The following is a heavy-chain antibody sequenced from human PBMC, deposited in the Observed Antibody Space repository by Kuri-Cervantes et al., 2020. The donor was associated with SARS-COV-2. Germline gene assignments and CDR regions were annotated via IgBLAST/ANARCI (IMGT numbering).Heavy chain of an antibody. Sequence: LSLTCAASGFTFSTYGMHWVRQAPGKGLEWVAVISYDGSNKYYSDSVKGRFTISRDNSKNTLYLQMNSLRAEDTAVYYCARRKRYMVRGVTDSYYYYGMDVWGQGTTVTVSS. CDR2: ISYDGSNK. J-gene: IGHJ6*02. CDR1: GFTFSTYG. CDR3: ARRKRYMVRGVTDSYYYYGMDV. D-gene: IGHD3-10*01. V-gene: IGHV3-30*03.